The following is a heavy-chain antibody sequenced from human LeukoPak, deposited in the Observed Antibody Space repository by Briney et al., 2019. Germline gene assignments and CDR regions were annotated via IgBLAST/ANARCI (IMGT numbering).Heavy chain of an antibody. D-gene: IGHD6-19*01. V-gene: IGHV3-30*02. Sequence: PGGSLRLSCAASGFTFSSYGMHWVRQAPGKGLEWVAFIRYDGSNKYYADSVKGRFTISRDNAKNSLYLQMNSLRAEDTAVYYCARDAIAVAGRPHDYWGQGTLVTVSS. CDR2: IRYDGSNK. CDR3: ARDAIAVAGRPHDY. CDR1: GFTFSSYG. J-gene: IGHJ4*02.